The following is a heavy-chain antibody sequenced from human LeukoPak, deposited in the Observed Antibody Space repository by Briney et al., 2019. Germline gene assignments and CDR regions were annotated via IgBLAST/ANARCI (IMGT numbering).Heavy chain of an antibody. CDR3: ARDSSLSPYDFWSGYYVGAFDI. V-gene: IGHV4-61*02. D-gene: IGHD3-3*01. Sequence: SETLSLTCTVSGGSISSGSYYWSWIRQPAGKGLEWIGRIYTSGSTNYNPSLKSRVTISVDTSKNQFSLNLSSVTAADTAVYYCARDSSLSPYDFWSGYYVGAFDIWGQGTMVTVSS. CDR1: GGSISSGSYY. J-gene: IGHJ3*02. CDR2: IYTSGST.